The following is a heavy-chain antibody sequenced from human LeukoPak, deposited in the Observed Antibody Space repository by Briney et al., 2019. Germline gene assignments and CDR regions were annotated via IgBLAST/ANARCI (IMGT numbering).Heavy chain of an antibody. CDR1: GYTFTNYG. J-gene: IGHJ5*02. CDR3: ARITYDFWSGYYMPDDP. V-gene: IGHV1-18*01. Sequence: GASVKVSCKASGYTFTNYGISWVRQAPGQGLEWMGWNSIYNGNTDYAQKLRGRVTMTTDTSTSTAYMELRSLRSDDTAVYYCARITYDFWSGYYMPDDPWGQGTLVTVSS. CDR2: NSIYNGNT. D-gene: IGHD3-3*01.